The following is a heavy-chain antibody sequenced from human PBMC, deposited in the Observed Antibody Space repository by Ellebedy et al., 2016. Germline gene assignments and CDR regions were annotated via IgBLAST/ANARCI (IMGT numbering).Heavy chain of an antibody. CDR3: AGGFFINLDY. D-gene: IGHD4-23*01. J-gene: IGHJ4*02. CDR1: GFMFSNYA. V-gene: IGHV3-23*01. CDR2: ISVGDDST. Sequence: GGSLRLSCAASGFMFSNYAMNWVRQAPGRGLEWVSAISVGDDSTNYADSVKGRFTISRDNSENTLYLQMNSLRAEDTAVYFCAGGFFINLDYWGQGTLVTVSS.